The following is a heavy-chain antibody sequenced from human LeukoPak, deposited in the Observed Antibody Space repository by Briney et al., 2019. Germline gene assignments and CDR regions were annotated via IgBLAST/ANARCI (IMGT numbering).Heavy chain of an antibody. CDR2: ISSSSSYI. Sequence: GASLRLSCAASGFTFSSYAMSWVRQAPGKGLEWVSSISSSSSYIYYADSVKGRFTISRDSAKNSLYLQMNSLRAEDTAVYYCARGGYYVPNDYWGQGTLVTVSS. CDR3: ARGGYYVPNDY. D-gene: IGHD1-26*01. J-gene: IGHJ4*02. V-gene: IGHV3-21*01. CDR1: GFTFSSYA.